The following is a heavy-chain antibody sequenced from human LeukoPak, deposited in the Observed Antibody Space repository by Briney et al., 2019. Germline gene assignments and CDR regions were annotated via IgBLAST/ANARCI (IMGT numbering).Heavy chain of an antibody. D-gene: IGHD4-17*01. Sequence: KPSETLSLTCNVSGGSIRGYYWSWIRQPPGKGLEWIGYIYYSGSTNYNPSLKSRVTISVDTSKNQFSLKLSSVTAADTAVYYCARVRPTVTYYYYYMDVWGKGTTVTVSS. J-gene: IGHJ6*03. V-gene: IGHV4-59*01. CDR1: GGSIRGYY. CDR2: IYYSGST. CDR3: ARVRPTVTYYYYYMDV.